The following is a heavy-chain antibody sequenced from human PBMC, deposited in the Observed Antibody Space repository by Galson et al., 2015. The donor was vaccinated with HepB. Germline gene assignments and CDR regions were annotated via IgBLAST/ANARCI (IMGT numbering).Heavy chain of an antibody. V-gene: IGHV1-18*01. D-gene: IGHD6-19*01. CDR1: GYTFTSYG. CDR2: ISAYNGNT. CDR3: ARVALGHSSGWYGWNY. Sequence: SVKVSCKASGYTFTSYGISWVRQAPGQGLEWMGWISAYNGNTNYAQKLQGRVTMTTDTSTSTAYMELRSLRSDDTAVYYCARVALGHSSGWYGWNYWGQGTLVTVSS. J-gene: IGHJ4*02.